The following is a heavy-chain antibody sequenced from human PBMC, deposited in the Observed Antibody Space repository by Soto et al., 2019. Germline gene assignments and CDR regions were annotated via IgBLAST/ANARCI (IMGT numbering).Heavy chain of an antibody. CDR1: GGCISSGGYY. Sequence: SETLSLTCTVSGGCISSGGYYWSWIRQHPGKGLEWIGYIYYSGSTYYNPSLKSRVTMSVDTSKNQFSLKLSSVTAEDTAVYYCAKDQNIQLWPRYYYYGMDVWGQGTTVTVSS. CDR3: AKDQNIQLWPRYYYYGMDV. V-gene: IGHV4-31*03. J-gene: IGHJ6*02. D-gene: IGHD5-18*01. CDR2: IYYSGST.